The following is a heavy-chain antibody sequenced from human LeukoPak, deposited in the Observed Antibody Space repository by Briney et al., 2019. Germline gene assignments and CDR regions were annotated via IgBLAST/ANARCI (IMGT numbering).Heavy chain of an antibody. J-gene: IGHJ5*01. CDR3: ARDILRSDGYNYDS. Sequence: SETLSLTCTVSGGSVTSGSYNCNWIRQPLGKGLEYIGFVSDSGTTHYNPSLKSRVTISLDTSKNQFSLKLTSVTAADTAVYYCARDILRSDGYNYDSWGQGTLVTVSS. D-gene: IGHD5-24*01. CDR2: VSDSGTT. CDR1: GGSVTSGSYN. V-gene: IGHV4-61*01.